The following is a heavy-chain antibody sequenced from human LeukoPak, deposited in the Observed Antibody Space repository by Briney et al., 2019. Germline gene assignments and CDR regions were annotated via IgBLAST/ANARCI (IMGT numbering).Heavy chain of an antibody. J-gene: IGHJ4*02. CDR2: INYRGNT. V-gene: IGHV4-59*12. CDR1: GGSISSYY. CDR3: ASERGYHAN. D-gene: IGHD5-12*01. Sequence: SETLSLTCTVSGGSISSYYWSWIRQPPGNGLEWIGTINYRGNTYYNTSLEGRVTMSVDTSKNQFSLNVISMTAADTAMYYCASERGYHANWGQGTLVTVSS.